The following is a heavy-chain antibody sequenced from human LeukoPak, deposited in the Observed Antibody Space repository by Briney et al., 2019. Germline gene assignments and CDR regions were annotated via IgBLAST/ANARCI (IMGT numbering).Heavy chain of an antibody. CDR1: GYTFASSD. D-gene: IGHD3-10*01. Sequence: ASVKVSCKASGYTFASSDINWARQAPGQGLEWMGWMSPNSGDSGYAQKFQGRVSLTRETSIMTAYMELSSLKSEDTAVYYCARSRLDYNSGTYMLDPWGQGTPVTVSS. V-gene: IGHV1-8*01. J-gene: IGHJ5*02. CDR3: ARSRLDYNSGTYMLDP. CDR2: MSPNSGDS.